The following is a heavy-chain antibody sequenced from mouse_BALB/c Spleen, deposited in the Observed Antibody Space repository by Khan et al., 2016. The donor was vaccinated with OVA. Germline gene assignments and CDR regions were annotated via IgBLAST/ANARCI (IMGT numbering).Heavy chain of an antibody. CDR3: ARVRMDY. J-gene: IGHJ2*01. Sequence: VQLQESGAEQAKPGASVKMSCKTSGYTFSSYWMHWVKQRPGQGLEWIGYINPTSGYTEYNEKFKDKATLSADKSSSTAYMQLTSLTSEDSAFYYCARVRMDYWGQGTTLTVSS. CDR2: INPTSGYT. CDR1: GYTFSSYW. V-gene: IGHV1-7*01.